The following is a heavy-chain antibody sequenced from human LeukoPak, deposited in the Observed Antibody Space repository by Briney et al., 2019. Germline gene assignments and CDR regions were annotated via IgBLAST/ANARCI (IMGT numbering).Heavy chain of an antibody. Sequence: GGSLRLSCAASGFTFSSYEMNWVRQAPGKGLEWVSYISSSGSTIYYADSVKGRFTISRDNAKNSLYLQMNSLRAEDTAVYYCARDSGGSYAQTPFWDYWGQGTLVTVSS. V-gene: IGHV3-48*03. CDR2: ISSSGSTI. CDR1: GFTFSSYE. CDR3: ARDSGGSYAQTPFWDY. D-gene: IGHD1-26*01. J-gene: IGHJ4*02.